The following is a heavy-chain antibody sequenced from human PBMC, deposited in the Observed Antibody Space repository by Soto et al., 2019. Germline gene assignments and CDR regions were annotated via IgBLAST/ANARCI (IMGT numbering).Heavy chain of an antibody. CDR2: ISTSGKDT. CDR3: AKGNLYNFFSGSDY. D-gene: IGHD3-22*01. V-gene: IGHV3-23*01. Sequence: GSLRLACSASGFSVSSQGMTWVRQAPGKGLEWVSVISTSGKDTFYADSVKGRFTISRDNSNNVLYLQMNSLRAEGTAIYYCAKGNLYNFFSGSDYWGQGTLVTVSS. J-gene: IGHJ4*02. CDR1: GFSVSSQG.